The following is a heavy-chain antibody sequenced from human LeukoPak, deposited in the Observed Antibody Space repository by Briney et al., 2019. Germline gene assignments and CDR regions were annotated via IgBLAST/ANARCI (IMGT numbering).Heavy chain of an antibody. CDR2: INWNGGST. CDR1: GFTFDDYG. D-gene: IGHD6-19*01. J-gene: IGHJ4*02. Sequence: PEGSLRLSCAASGFTFDDYGMSWVRQAPGKGLEWVSGINWNGGSTGYADSVKGRFTISRDNAKNSLYLQMNSLRAEDTALYYCARVKAVAGKRAYYFDYWGQGTLVTVSS. CDR3: ARVKAVAGKRAYYFDY. V-gene: IGHV3-20*04.